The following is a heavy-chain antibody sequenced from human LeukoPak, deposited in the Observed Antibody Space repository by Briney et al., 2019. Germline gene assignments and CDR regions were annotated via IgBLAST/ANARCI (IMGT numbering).Heavy chain of an antibody. CDR2: IWYDGSNK. CDR1: GFTFSSYW. V-gene: IGHV3-33*08. J-gene: IGHJ4*02. CDR3: ARNLPAADY. D-gene: IGHD2-2*01. Sequence: PGGSLRLSCAASGFTFSSYWMSWARQAPGKGLEWVAVIWYDGSNKYYADSVKGRFTISRDNSKNTLYLQMNSLRAEDTAVYYCARNLPAADYWGQGTLVTVSS.